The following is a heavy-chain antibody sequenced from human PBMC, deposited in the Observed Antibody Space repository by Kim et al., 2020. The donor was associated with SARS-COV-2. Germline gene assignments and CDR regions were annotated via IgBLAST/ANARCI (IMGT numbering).Heavy chain of an antibody. CDR1: GFTFSSYW. Sequence: GGSLRLSCAASGFTFSSYWMTWVRQGLGKGLEWVGNIKQDGSEKYYMDSVKGRFTISRDNAKNSLDLQMNSLRAEDTAVYYCMCGPAGDDWGQGTLVTVS. J-gene: IGHJ4*02. V-gene: IGHV3-7*01. CDR3: MCGPAGDD. CDR2: IKQDGSEK.